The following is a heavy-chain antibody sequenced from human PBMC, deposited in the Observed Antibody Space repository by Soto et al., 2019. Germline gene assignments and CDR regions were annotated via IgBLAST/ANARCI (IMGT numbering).Heavy chain of an antibody. V-gene: IGHV1-3*05. CDR1: GYTFTSYA. CDR2: INAGNGNT. D-gene: IGHD2-21*02. J-gene: IGHJ4*02. Sequence: QVQLVQSGAEEKKPGASVKVSCKASGYTFTSYAMHWVRQAPGQRREWMGWINAGNGNTKYSQKFQGRVTITRDTSASTAYMELSSLRSEDTAVYHCARSIVVVTALDYWGQGTLVTVSS. CDR3: ARSIVVVTALDY.